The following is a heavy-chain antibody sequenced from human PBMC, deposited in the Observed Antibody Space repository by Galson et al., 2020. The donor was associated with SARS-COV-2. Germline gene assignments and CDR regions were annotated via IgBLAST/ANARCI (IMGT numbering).Heavy chain of an antibody. CDR3: ARSFGDTPESSGYYYAQSYYFDY. V-gene: IGHV4-59*01. CDR2: TYYSGST. Sequence: SETLSLTCTVSGGSISSYYWSWIRQPPGKGLEWIGYTYYSGSTHYNPSLKSRVTISVDTSKNQFSLKLSSVTAADTAVYYCARSFGDTPESSGYYYAQSYYFDYWGQGTLVTVSS. J-gene: IGHJ4*02. D-gene: IGHD3-22*01. CDR1: GGSISSYY.